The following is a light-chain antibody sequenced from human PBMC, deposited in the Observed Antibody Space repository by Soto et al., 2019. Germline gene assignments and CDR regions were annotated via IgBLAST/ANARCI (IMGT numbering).Light chain of an antibody. CDR3: QQYGSSPIT. CDR2: GAS. Sequence: EIVLTQSPCTLSLSPGERATLSCRASQSVSRSLAWYQQKPGQAPRLLIYGASSRATGIPDRFSGSGSGTDFTLTISRLEPEDFAVYYCQQYGSSPITFGQGTRLENK. V-gene: IGKV3-20*01. J-gene: IGKJ5*01. CDR1: QSVSRS.